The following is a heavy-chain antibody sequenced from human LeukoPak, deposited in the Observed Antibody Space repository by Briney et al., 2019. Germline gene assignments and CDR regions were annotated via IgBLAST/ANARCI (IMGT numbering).Heavy chain of an antibody. CDR1: GYTFTSYG. D-gene: IGHD2-15*01. V-gene: IGHV1-18*01. CDR2: ISAYNGNT. CDR3: ASMAYCSGGSCYYYFDY. J-gene: IGHJ4*02. Sequence: ASVKVSCKASGYTFTSYGISWVRQAPGQGLEWMGWISAYNGNTNYAQKLQGRVTMTTDTSTSTAYMELRSLRSDDTAVYYCASMAYCSGGSCYYYFDYWGQGTLVTVSS.